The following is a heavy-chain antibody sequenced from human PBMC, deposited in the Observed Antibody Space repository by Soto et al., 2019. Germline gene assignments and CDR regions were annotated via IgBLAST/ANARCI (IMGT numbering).Heavy chain of an antibody. CDR1: GFTFDDYA. V-gene: IGHV3-9*01. Sequence: GGSLRLSCAASGFTFDDYAMHWVRQAPGKGLERVSGISWNSGSIGYADSVKGRFTISRDNAKNSLYLQMNSLRAEDTALYYCAKDTRATSYYYGMDVWGQGTTVTVSS. D-gene: IGHD5-12*01. CDR3: AKDTRATSYYYGMDV. J-gene: IGHJ6*02. CDR2: ISWNSGSI.